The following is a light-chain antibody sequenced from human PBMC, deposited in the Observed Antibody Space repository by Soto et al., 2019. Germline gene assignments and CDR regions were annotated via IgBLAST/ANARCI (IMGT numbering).Light chain of an antibody. CDR3: QQYNSYSL. J-gene: IGKJ4*01. CDR1: QSISSR. V-gene: IGKV1-5*01. CDR2: DAS. Sequence: DIQMTQSPSTLSASVGDRVTITCRASQSISSRLAWYQQKPGKAPKLLIYDASSLESGVPSRFSGSGSGTEFTLTISSLQPDDFATYYCQQYNSYSLFGGGTKVEIK.